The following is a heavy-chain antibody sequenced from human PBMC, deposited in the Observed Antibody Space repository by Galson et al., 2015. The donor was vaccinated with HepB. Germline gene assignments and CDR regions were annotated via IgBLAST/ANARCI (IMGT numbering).Heavy chain of an antibody. CDR2: ISAYNGNT. V-gene: IGHV1-18*01. J-gene: IGHJ3*02. Sequence: SVKVSCKASGYTFTSYGISWVRQAPGQGLEWMGWISAYNGNTNYAQKLQGRVTMTTDTSTSTAYMELRSLRSDDTAVYYCASSLRYFDWLLDHDAFDIWGQGTMVTVSS. D-gene: IGHD3-9*01. CDR1: GYTFTSYG. CDR3: ASSLRYFDWLLDHDAFDI.